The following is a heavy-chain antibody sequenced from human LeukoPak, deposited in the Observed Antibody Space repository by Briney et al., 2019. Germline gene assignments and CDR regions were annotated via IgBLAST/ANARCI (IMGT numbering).Heavy chain of an antibody. CDR3: AKAPDDYGGNSLLY. D-gene: IGHD4-23*01. J-gene: IGHJ4*02. CDR2: ISGSGGST. V-gene: IGHV3-23*01. Sequence: PSGGSLRLSCAASGFTFSSYAMSWVRQAPGKGLKWVSAISGSGGSTYYADSVKGRFTISRDNSKNTLYLQMNSLRAEDTAVYYCAKAPDDYGGNSLLYWGQGTLVTVSS. CDR1: GFTFSSYA.